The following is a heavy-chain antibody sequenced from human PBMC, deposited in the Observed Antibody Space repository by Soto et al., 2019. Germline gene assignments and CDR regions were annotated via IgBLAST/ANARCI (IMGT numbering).Heavy chain of an antibody. CDR1: CGSISSSSYY. V-gene: IGHV4-39*01. J-gene: IGHJ5*02. D-gene: IGHD6-19*01. Sequence: SATLSLTCTVSCGSISSSSYYWGWIRQRPGKGLEWIGRVYYSGSTYYNPSLKSRVTISVDTSKNQFSLKLSSVTAADTAVYYCARQKSSGWSRLVGVTPVLDPWGKGTLVTVS. CDR3: ARQKSSGWSRLVGVTPVLDP. CDR2: VYYSGST.